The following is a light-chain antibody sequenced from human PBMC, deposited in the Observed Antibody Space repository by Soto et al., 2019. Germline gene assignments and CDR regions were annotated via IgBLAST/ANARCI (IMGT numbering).Light chain of an antibody. V-gene: IGKV1-5*01. CDR2: DAS. Sequence: DIQMTQSPSTLSASVGDTVTVTCRASQSVSGWLAGYQQKPGEAPKLLIYDASAWPRGVPSRFSGSGSGTKFTLTIASLQPDDFATYYCQQYETFSGTFGPGTKVDIK. J-gene: IGKJ1*01. CDR1: QSVSGW. CDR3: QQYETFSGT.